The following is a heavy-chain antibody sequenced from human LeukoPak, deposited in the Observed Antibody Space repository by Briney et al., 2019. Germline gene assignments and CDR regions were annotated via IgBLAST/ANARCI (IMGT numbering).Heavy chain of an antibody. D-gene: IGHD3-10*01. CDR2: ITYDGYYK. CDR3: ARDLSPVVRASPMGY. CDR1: GFSFTSYG. J-gene: IGHJ4*02. V-gene: IGHV3-30*03. Sequence: GTSLRLSCAASGFSFTSYGMHWVRQAPGKGLEWVALITYDGYYKYYSDSVKGRFTISSDTSKNTLYLQMNSLRAEDTAVYYCARDLSPVVRASPMGYWGQGTLVTVSS.